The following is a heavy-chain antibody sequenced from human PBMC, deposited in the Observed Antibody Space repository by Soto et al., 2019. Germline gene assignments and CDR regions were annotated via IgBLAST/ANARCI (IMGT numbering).Heavy chain of an antibody. CDR3: TTDKGYCSSTSCFDAFDI. CDR1: GFTFSNAW. Sequence: GESLKISCAASGFTFSNAWMSWVRQAPGKGLEWVGRIKSKTDGGTTDYAAPVKGRFTISRDDSKNTLYLQMNSLKTEDTAVYYCTTDKGYCSSTSCFDAFDIWGQGTMVTVSS. V-gene: IGHV3-15*01. J-gene: IGHJ3*02. D-gene: IGHD2-2*01. CDR2: IKSKTDGGTT.